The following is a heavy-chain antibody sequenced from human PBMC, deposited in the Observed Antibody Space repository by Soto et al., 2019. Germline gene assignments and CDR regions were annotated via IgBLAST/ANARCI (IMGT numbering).Heavy chain of an antibody. CDR2: INHSGST. V-gene: IGHV4-34*01. Sequence: SETLSLTCAVYGGSFSGYYWSWIRQPPGKGLEWIGEINHSGSTNYNPSLKSRVTISVDTSKNQFSLKLSSVTAADTAVYYCARGRIAAAGTGYYYMHVWGKGTTVTVSS. J-gene: IGHJ6*03. D-gene: IGHD6-13*01. CDR3: ARGRIAAAGTGYYYMHV. CDR1: GGSFSGYY.